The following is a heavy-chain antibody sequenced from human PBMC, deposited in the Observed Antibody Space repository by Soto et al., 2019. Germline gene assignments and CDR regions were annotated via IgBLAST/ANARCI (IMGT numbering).Heavy chain of an antibody. CDR2: ISGHGGDI. CDR3: ASEAGGGPFDF. V-gene: IGHV3-23*01. J-gene: IGHJ4*02. D-gene: IGHD2-8*02. Sequence: EVQLLEFGGGLVRPGGSLRLSCAASGFIFSSYAMHWFRQAPGKGLEWVSGISGHGGDIYYADSVKGRFTISRDTATSPLYLQMDSLRADDTAVYYCASEAGGGPFDFWGQGTLVTVSS. CDR1: GFIFSSYA.